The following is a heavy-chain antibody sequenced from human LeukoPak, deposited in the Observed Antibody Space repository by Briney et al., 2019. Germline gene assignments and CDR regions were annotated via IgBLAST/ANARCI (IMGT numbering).Heavy chain of an antibody. CDR2: IYPGDSDT. Sequence: GESLKISCKGSGYSFTSYWIGWVRQMPGKGLEWMGIIYPGDSDTRYSPSFQGQVTISADKSISTAYLQWSSLKASDTAMYYCARRGWSGMTTVTTGWFDPWGQGTLVTVSS. CDR3: ARRGWSGMTTVTTGWFDP. CDR1: GYSFTSYW. V-gene: IGHV5-51*01. J-gene: IGHJ5*02. D-gene: IGHD4-17*01.